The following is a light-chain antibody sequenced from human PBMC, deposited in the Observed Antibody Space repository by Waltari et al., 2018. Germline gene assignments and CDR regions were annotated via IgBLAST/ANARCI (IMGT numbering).Light chain of an antibody. CDR2: GAS. Sequence: DIQMTQSPSSLSPSVGEKVTICCRASQRTSEDLNWYQQKPGKAPKLLSYGASGLQSGVPSRWSGSGSGAVFRVWEAGLRAEDSGTYCGQRSWTFGGGTKVEIK. J-gene: IGKJ4*02. V-gene: IGKV1-39*01. CDR3: QRSWT. CDR1: QRTSED.